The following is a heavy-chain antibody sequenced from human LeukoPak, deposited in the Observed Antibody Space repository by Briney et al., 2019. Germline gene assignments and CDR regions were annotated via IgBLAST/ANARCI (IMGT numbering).Heavy chain of an antibody. Sequence: GGSLRLSCEASGFTFSRYGMHWVRQAPGKGLEWVAVISDDGRNKYYSDSVKGRFTISRDNSKNTLYLQMNSLRAEDTVMYYCAKGRGTTVTSAANYWGQGTLVTVSS. D-gene: IGHD4-17*01. V-gene: IGHV3-30*18. CDR1: GFTFSRYG. CDR2: ISDDGRNK. CDR3: AKGRGTTVTSAANY. J-gene: IGHJ4*02.